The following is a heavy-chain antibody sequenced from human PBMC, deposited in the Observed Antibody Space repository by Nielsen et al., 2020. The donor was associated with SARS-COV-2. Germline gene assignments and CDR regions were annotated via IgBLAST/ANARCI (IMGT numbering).Heavy chain of an antibody. CDR1: GYTFTSYY. CDR3: ARERSGSYFGGGALDY. D-gene: IGHD1-26*01. V-gene: IGHV1-46*01. Sequence: ASVKVSCKASGYTFTSYYMHWVRQAPGQGLEWMGIINPSGGSTSYAQKFQGRVTISVDTSKNQFSLKLSSVTAADTAVYYCARERSGSYFGGGALDYWGQGTLVTVSS. J-gene: IGHJ4*02. CDR2: INPSGGST.